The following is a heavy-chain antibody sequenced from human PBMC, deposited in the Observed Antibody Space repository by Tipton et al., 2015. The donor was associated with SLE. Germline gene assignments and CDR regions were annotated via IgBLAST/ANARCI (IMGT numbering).Heavy chain of an antibody. CDR2: INPNSGGT. CDR3: ARDERPGSSWYEAFDI. CDR1: GYAFTGYY. D-gene: IGHD6-13*01. J-gene: IGHJ3*02. Sequence: QLVQSGAEVKKPGASVKVSCKASGYAFTGYYMHWVRQAPGQGLEWMGWINPNSGGTNYAQKFQGRVTMTRDTSISTAYMELSRLRSDDTAVYYCARDERPGSSWYEAFDIWGQGTMVTVSS. V-gene: IGHV1-2*02.